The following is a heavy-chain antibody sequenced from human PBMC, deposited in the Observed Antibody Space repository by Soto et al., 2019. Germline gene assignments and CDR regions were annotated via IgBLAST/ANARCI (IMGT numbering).Heavy chain of an antibody. V-gene: IGHV2-5*02. CDR3: AHRDSTGTKTYFDS. J-gene: IGHJ4*02. D-gene: IGHD1-1*01. CDR2: IYWDGES. CDR1: GFSFTTTRMG. Sequence: QITLKEAGPTLVKPTETLTLTCTFSGFSFTTTRMGVGWTLQPPVKALKWLAIIYWDGESRYNPLLRRRLTLTEETSKNKVVLTMTNMAPKDTATYYCAHRDSTGTKTYFDSWGQGIPVTVAS.